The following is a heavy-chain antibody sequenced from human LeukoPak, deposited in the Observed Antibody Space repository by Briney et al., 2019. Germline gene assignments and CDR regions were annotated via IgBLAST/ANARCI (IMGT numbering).Heavy chain of an antibody. J-gene: IGHJ4*02. CDR2: INHSGST. D-gene: IGHD6-6*01. V-gene: IGHV4-34*01. CDR3: ARGPSSSRTFDY. Sequence: PSETLSLTCAVYGGSFSGYYWSWIRQPPGKGLEWIGEINHSGSTNYNPSLKSRVTISVDTSKNQFSLKLSSVTAADTAVYYCARGPSSSRTFDYWGQGTLVTVSS. CDR1: GGSFSGYY.